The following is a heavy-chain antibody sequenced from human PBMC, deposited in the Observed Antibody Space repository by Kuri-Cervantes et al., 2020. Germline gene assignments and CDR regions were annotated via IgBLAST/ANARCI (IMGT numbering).Heavy chain of an antibody. V-gene: IGHV4-34*01. Sequence: SETLSLTCAVYGGSFSGYYWSWIRQPPGKGLEWIGEINHSGSTNYNPSLKSRVTISVDTSKNQFSLKLSSVTVAGTAVYYCAWGDGMDVWGQGTTVTVSS. CDR2: INHSGST. CDR3: AWGDGMDV. J-gene: IGHJ6*02. CDR1: GGSFSGYY.